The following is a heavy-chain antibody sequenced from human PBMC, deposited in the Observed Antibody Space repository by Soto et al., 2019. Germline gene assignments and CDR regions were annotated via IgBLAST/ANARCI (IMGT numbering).Heavy chain of an antibody. J-gene: IGHJ4*02. Sequence: QVRLVQSGAEVKNPGSSVKVSCKTSGGTFNSYLIDWVRQAPGQGLEWMGGIIPAFGTAKYAQKFQGRVTITADKSTTTAYMELRTLTSEDTAVYYLARGLDQPPVGLYFDTWGQGTLVTVSS. V-gene: IGHV1-69*06. CDR3: ARGLDQPPVGLYFDT. CDR1: GGTFNSYL. D-gene: IGHD2-2*01. CDR2: IIPAFGTA.